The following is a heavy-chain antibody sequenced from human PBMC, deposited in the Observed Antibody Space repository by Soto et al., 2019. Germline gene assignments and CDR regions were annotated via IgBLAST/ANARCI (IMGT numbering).Heavy chain of an antibody. CDR3: AKNQGGDFFDY. V-gene: IGHV3-30*18. J-gene: IGHJ4*02. Sequence: QVQLVESGGGVVQPGRSLRLSCAASGFTFSSYGMHWVRQAPRKGLEWVAVISYDGSNKYYVDSVKGRFTISTDNSQNTLYLQINGLRADDTAVYYCAKNQGGDFFDYWGQGTLVTVSS. CDR2: ISYDGSNK. CDR1: GFTFSSYG.